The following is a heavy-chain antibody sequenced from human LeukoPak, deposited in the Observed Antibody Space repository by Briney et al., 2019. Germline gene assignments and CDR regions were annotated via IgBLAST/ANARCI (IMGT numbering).Heavy chain of an antibody. D-gene: IGHD2-2*01. CDR1: GGSISSGGYY. Sequence: SQTLSLTCTVSGGSISSGGYYWSWIRQHPGKGLEWIGYIYYSGSTYYNPSLKSRVTISVDTPKNQFSLKLSSVTAADTAVYYCARDAPGGSSAADAFDIWGQGTMVTVSS. CDR3: ARDAPGGSSAADAFDI. J-gene: IGHJ3*02. V-gene: IGHV4-31*03. CDR2: IYYSGST.